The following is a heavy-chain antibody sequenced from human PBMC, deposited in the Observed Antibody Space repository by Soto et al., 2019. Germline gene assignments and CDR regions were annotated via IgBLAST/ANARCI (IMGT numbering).Heavy chain of an antibody. D-gene: IGHD3-3*01. CDR3: AKLNDFWSGYYPYYFDY. Sequence: LRLSCAASGFTFSSYAMSWVRQAPGKGLEWVSAISGSGGSTYYADSVKGRFTISRDNSKNTLYLQMNSLRAEDTAVYYCAKLNDFWSGYYPYYFDYWGQGTLVTVSS. V-gene: IGHV3-23*01. CDR1: GFTFSSYA. J-gene: IGHJ4*02. CDR2: ISGSGGST.